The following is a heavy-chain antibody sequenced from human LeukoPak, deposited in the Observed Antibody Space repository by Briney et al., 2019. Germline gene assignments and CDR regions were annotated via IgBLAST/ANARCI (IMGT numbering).Heavy chain of an antibody. CDR1: GFTFDDYA. CDR2: IYSGGST. J-gene: IGHJ4*02. Sequence: QAGGSLRLSCAASGFTFDDYAMHWVRQAPGKGLEWVSVIYSGGSTYYADSVKGRFTISRDNSKNTLYLQMNSLRAEDTAVYYCATRTNTALPYFDYWGQGTLVTVSS. D-gene: IGHD5-18*01. V-gene: IGHV3-66*01. CDR3: ATRTNTALPYFDY.